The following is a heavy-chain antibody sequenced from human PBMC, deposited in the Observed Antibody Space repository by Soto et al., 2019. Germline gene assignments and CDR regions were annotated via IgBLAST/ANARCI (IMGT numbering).Heavy chain of an antibody. CDR3: ARDGGTSAQPYFFDF. V-gene: IGHV1-69*01. Sequence: QVQLVQSGAQVKKPGSSVKVSCKASGGTFGSHTIAWLRLAPGRGLEWMGGISPTFGSPNYAQKFQGRVTITAHESSSTVYMELSSLRPGDTAVYYCARDGGTSAQPYFFDFWGQGTLVTVSS. J-gene: IGHJ4*02. CDR1: GGTFGSHT. CDR2: ISPTFGSP. D-gene: IGHD2-8*02.